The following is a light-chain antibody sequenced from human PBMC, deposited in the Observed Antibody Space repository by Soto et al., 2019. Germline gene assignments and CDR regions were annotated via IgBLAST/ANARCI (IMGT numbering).Light chain of an antibody. Sequence: QSALTQPASVSGSPGQSITISCTGTSSDVGGYNYVSWYQQHPGKAPKLMIYDVTNRPLGVSNRFSGSKSSNTASLTISGLQAEDEADYYCSSYTSSTTLEVFGGGTKLTVL. V-gene: IGLV2-14*03. J-gene: IGLJ2*01. CDR2: DVT. CDR1: SSDVGGYNY. CDR3: SSYTSSTTLEV.